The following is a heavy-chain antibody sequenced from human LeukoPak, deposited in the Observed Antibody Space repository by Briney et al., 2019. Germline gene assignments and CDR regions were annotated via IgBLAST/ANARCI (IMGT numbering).Heavy chain of an antibody. CDR1: GFTFSSYW. J-gene: IGHJ4*02. D-gene: IGHD6-19*01. CDR3: ARVTAVAGFDH. CDR2: IKDDGRQK. V-gene: IGHV3-7*03. Sequence: GGSLRLSCAASGFTFSSYWMSWVRQAPGKGLEWVANIKDDGRQKHYVDSVKGRFTISRDNAKNSLSLQMNSLRAEDTAVYYCARVTAVAGFDHWGQGTLVTVSS.